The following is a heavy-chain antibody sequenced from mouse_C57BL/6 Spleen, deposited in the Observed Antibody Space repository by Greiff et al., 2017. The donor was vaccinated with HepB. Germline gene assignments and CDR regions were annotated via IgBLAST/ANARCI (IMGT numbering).Heavy chain of an antibody. Sequence: EVKLVESGGGLVQPGGSLKLSCAASGFTFSDYGMAWVRQAPRKGPEWVAFISNLAYSIYYADTVTGRFTISRENAKNTLYLEMSSLRSEDTAMYYCARHDGYYLYFDVWGTGTTVTVSS. V-gene: IGHV5-15*01. CDR2: ISNLAYSI. CDR3: ARHDGYYLYFDV. CDR1: GFTFSDYG. J-gene: IGHJ1*03. D-gene: IGHD2-3*01.